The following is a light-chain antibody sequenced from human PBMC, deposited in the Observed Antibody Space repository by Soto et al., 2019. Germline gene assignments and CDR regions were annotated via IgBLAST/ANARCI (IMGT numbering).Light chain of an antibody. CDR1: QSVSSS. J-gene: IGKJ4*01. Sequence: IVLTQSPATLSVSPGERATFSCRASQSVSSSLAWYQQKAGQAPRLLIYGASARATGIPARFSGSGSGTEFTLSISSLQSEDFAVYYCQQYYDWPSLTFGGGTKVDIK. V-gene: IGKV3-15*01. CDR2: GAS. CDR3: QQYYDWPSLT.